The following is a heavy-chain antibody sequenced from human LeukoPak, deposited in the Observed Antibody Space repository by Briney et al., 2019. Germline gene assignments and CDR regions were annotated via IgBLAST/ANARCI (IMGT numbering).Heavy chain of an antibody. Sequence: KPSETLSLTCTGSGGSISSYYWSWIRQPPGKGLEWIGYIYYSGSTNYNPSLKSRVTISVDTSKNQFSLKLSSVTAADTAVYYCARGASGSYFWFDPWGQGTLVTVSS. D-gene: IGHD1-26*01. CDR1: GGSISSYY. CDR2: IYYSGST. CDR3: ARGASGSYFWFDP. J-gene: IGHJ5*02. V-gene: IGHV4-59*01.